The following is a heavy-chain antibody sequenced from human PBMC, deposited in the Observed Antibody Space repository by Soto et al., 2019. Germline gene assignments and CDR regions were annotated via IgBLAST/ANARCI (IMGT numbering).Heavy chain of an antibody. V-gene: IGHV5-51*01. Sequence: GESLKISCKGSGYSFTSYWIGWVRQMPGKGLEWMGIIYPGDSDTRYSPSFQGQVTISADKSISTAYLQWSSLKASDTAMYYCARTGYTVQPHYYYYGMDVWGQGTTVTVSS. D-gene: IGHD1-1*01. CDR3: ARTGYTVQPHYYYYGMDV. J-gene: IGHJ6*02. CDR2: IYPGDSDT. CDR1: GYSFTSYW.